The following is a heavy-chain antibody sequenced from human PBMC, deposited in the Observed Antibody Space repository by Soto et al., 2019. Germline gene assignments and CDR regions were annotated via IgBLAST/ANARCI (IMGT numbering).Heavy chain of an antibody. CDR1: GGSISSGGYS. CDR2: IYHSGSI. V-gene: IGHV4-30-2*01. D-gene: IGHD4-17*01. J-gene: IGHJ4*02. CDR3: ARRYGPGFDY. Sequence: SETLSLTCAVSGGSISSGGYSWSWIRQPPGKGLEWIGYIYHSGSIYYNPSLKSRVTISVDTSKNQFSLKLSSVTAADTAVYYCARRYGPGFDYWGQGTLVTVSS.